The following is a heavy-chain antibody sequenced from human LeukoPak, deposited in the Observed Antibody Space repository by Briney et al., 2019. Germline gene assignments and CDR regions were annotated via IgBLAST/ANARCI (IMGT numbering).Heavy chain of an antibody. CDR2: INTSGST. Sequence: SETLSLTCTVSGGSISNYYWSWIRQPAGKGLEWIGRINTSGSTNYNPSPMSRVTMSADTSKNQFSLQLSSVTATDTAVYYCARGRAVAEYWGQGTLVTVSS. D-gene: IGHD6-19*01. J-gene: IGHJ4*02. CDR1: GGSISNYY. V-gene: IGHV4-4*07. CDR3: ARGRAVAEY.